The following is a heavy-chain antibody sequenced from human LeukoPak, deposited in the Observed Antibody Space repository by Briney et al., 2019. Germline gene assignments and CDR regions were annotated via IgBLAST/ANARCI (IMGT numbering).Heavy chain of an antibody. Sequence: SQTLSLTCAISGDSVSSNSAAWNWIRQSPSRGLEWLGRTYYRFKWYNDFAASVKSRIAINPDTSKNQFSLQLTSVTPEDTAVYYCARVSSSWSPSLSVTHYFDSWGQGALVTVSS. J-gene: IGHJ4*02. CDR2: TYYRFKWYN. D-gene: IGHD6-6*01. V-gene: IGHV6-1*01. CDR3: ARVSSSWSPSLSVTHYFDS. CDR1: GDSVSSNSAA.